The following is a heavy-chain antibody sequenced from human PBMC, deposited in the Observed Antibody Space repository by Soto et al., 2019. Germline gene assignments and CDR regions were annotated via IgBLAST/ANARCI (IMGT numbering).Heavy chain of an antibody. Sequence: NPGGSLRLSCAASGFTFSSYSMNWVRQAPGKGLEWVSSISSSSSYIYYADSVKGRFTISRDNAKNSLYLQMNSPRAEDTAVYYCARDATYYYDSSGLGYNWFDPWGQGTLVTVSS. V-gene: IGHV3-21*01. CDR2: ISSSSSYI. D-gene: IGHD3-22*01. J-gene: IGHJ5*02. CDR1: GFTFSSYS. CDR3: ARDATYYYDSSGLGYNWFDP.